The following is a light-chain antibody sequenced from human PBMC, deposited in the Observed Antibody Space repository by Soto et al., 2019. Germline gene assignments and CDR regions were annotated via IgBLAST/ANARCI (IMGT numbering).Light chain of an antibody. CDR1: QTVGSGF. V-gene: IGKV3-20*01. Sequence: EIVLTQSPGTLSVSPGERATVSCRASQTVGSGFLAWYQQKVGQAPRLLIYGASTRATGIPDRFSGSGSGTDFTLTIDRLEPEDFAVYYCHQYYSSPTTFGGGTKVEIK. CDR3: HQYYSSPTT. J-gene: IGKJ4*01. CDR2: GAS.